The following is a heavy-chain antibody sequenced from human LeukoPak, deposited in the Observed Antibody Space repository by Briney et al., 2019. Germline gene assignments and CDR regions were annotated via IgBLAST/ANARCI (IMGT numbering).Heavy chain of an antibody. V-gene: IGHV4-34*01. CDR1: GGSFSGYY. CDR3: ARHYGP. D-gene: IGHD3-16*01. Sequence: SETLSLTCAVYGGSFSGYYWSWIRQPPGKGLEWIGEISHSGSTNYNPSLKSRVTISVDTSKNQFSLKLSSVTAADTAVYYCARHYGPWGQGTLVTVSS. CDR2: ISHSGST. J-gene: IGHJ5*02.